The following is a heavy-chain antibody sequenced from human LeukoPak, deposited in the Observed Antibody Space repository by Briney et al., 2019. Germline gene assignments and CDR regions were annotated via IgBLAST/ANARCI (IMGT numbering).Heavy chain of an antibody. CDR2: ISSSSSTI. CDR3: AKDQTPYGSGSYSPIDY. V-gene: IGHV3-48*01. J-gene: IGHJ4*02. Sequence: GGSLRLSCAAPGFTFSSYSMNWVRQAPGKGLEWVSYISSSSSTIYYADSVKGRFTISRDNSKNTLYLQVNSLRAEDTALYYCAKDQTPYGSGSYSPIDYWGQGTLVTVSS. D-gene: IGHD3-10*01. CDR1: GFTFSSYS.